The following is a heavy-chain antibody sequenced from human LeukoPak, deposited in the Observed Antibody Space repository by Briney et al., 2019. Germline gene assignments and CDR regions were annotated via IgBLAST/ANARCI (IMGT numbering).Heavy chain of an antibody. CDR1: GFTFSSYA. CDR3: ARDSTMEHNWFDP. CDR2: ISYDGSNK. D-gene: IGHD1/OR15-1a*01. Sequence: PGRSLRLSCAASGFTFSSYAMHWVRQAPGKGLEWLAVISYDGSNKYYADSVKGRFTISRDNSKNTLYLQMNSLRAEDAAVYYCARDSTMEHNWFDPWGQGTLVTVSS. J-gene: IGHJ5*02. V-gene: IGHV3-30-3*01.